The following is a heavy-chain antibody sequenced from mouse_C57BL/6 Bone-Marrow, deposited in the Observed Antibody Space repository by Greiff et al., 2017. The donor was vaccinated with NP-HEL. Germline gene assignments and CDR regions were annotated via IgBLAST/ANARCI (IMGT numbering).Heavy chain of an antibody. CDR1: GYTFTDYN. Sequence: VQLQQSGPELVKPGASVKMSCKASGYTFTDYNMHWVKQSHGKSLEWIGYINPNNGGTSYNQKFKGKATLTVNKSSSTAYMELRSLTSEDSAVYYCARRWLLRSLFDYWGQGTTLTVSS. CDR2: INPNNGGT. CDR3: ARRWLLRSLFDY. V-gene: IGHV1-22*01. J-gene: IGHJ2*01. D-gene: IGHD2-3*01.